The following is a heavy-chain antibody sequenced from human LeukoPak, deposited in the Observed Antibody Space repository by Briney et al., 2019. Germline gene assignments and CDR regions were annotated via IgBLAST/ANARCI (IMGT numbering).Heavy chain of an antibody. V-gene: IGHV3-74*01. CDR3: ARDPGYESWSPFWGGMDV. D-gene: IGHD3-16*01. CDR2: ITRDGSST. CDR1: GFTFSSSW. J-gene: IGHJ6*04. Sequence: GGSLRLSCAASGFTFSSSWTHWVRQAPGKGLVWVSRITRDGSSTTYADSVKGRSSTSRDNAKNTLYLQIDSLRDDNTAVYYCARDPGYESWSPFWGGMDVWGNGTTVIVSS.